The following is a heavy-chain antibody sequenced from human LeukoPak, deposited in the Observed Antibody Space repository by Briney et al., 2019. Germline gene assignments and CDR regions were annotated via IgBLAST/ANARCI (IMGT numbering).Heavy chain of an antibody. Sequence: SVKVCCKASGGTFSSYAISWVRQAPGQGLEWMGRIIPILGIANYAQKFQGRVTITADKSTSTAYMELSSLRSEDTAVYYCARDLSVIDAFDIWGQGTMVTVSS. J-gene: IGHJ3*02. CDR1: GGTFSSYA. CDR3: ARDLSVIDAFDI. V-gene: IGHV1-69*04. CDR2: IIPILGIA. D-gene: IGHD2-21*01.